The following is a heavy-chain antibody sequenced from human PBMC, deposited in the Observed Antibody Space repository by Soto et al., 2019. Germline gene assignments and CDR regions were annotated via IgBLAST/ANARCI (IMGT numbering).Heavy chain of an antibody. Sequence: GGSLRLSCAASGFTFSSYAMSWVRQAPGKGLEWVSAISGSGGSTYYADSVKGRFTISRDNSKNTLYLQMNSLRAEDTAVYYCAKAWLSYDSSGYPNPTPLYFDYWGQGTLVTVSS. V-gene: IGHV3-23*01. J-gene: IGHJ4*02. CDR3: AKAWLSYDSSGYPNPTPLYFDY. D-gene: IGHD3-22*01. CDR2: ISGSGGST. CDR1: GFTFSSYA.